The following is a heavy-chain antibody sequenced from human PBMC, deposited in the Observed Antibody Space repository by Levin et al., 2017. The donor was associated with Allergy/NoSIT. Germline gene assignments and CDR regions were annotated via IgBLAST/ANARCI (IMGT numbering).Heavy chain of an antibody. J-gene: IGHJ4*02. CDR2: ISSSSSSM. D-gene: IGHD6-13*01. CDR1: GFTLSSYE. CDR3: ARATSSWYPIDY. Sequence: PGGSLRLSCAASGFTLSSYEMNWVRQAPGKGLEWISYISSSSSSMYYVDSVKGRFTISRDNAKNSLYLQMHSLRAEDTAVYFCARATSSWYPIDYWGQGTLVTASS. V-gene: IGHV3-48*03.